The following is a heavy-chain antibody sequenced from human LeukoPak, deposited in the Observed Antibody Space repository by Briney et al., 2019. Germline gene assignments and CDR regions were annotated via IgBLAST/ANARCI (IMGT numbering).Heavy chain of an antibody. CDR3: ARGGGLDV. J-gene: IGHJ6*02. CDR2: INHNGTVN. CDR1: GFTFSSYW. Sequence: GGTLRLSCAASGFTFSSYWMNWARQAPGKGLEWVASINHNGTVNYYVDSVKGRFTISRDNAKNSLYLQMSNLRAEDTAVYFCARGGGLDVWGQGATVTVSS. V-gene: IGHV3-7*03. D-gene: IGHD3-16*01.